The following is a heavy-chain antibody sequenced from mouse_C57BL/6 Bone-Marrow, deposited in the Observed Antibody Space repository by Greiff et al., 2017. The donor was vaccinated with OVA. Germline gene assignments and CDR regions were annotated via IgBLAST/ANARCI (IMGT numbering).Heavy chain of an antibody. V-gene: IGHV14-3*01. CDR2: IDPANGDT. CDR3: AMRRRVTTRYYCDY. J-gene: IGHJ2*01. Sequence: EVQLQQSVAELVRPGASVKLSCTASGYNITNTYMHWVKQRPEQGLEWIGRIDPANGDTKYAPKFQGKATLNADKSSNTAYLQLSSLTSEDAAIYYCAMRRRVTTRYYCDYWGQGTTLTVSS. CDR1: GYNITNTY. D-gene: IGHD2-2*01.